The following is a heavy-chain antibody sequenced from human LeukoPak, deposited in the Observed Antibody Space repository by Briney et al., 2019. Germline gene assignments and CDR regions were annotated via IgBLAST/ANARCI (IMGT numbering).Heavy chain of an antibody. CDR1: GFTFSSYN. J-gene: IGHJ5*02. V-gene: IGHV3-21*04. CDR2: ISSSSTYI. CDR3: ARVFSYPLRAPFDP. Sequence: GGSLRLSCAASGFTFSSYNMNWVRQAPGKGLEWVSSISSSSTYIYYADSVKGRFTISRDNAKNSLYLQMNSLRAEDTAVYYCARVFSYPLRAPFDPWGQGTLVTVSS. D-gene: IGHD3-3*01.